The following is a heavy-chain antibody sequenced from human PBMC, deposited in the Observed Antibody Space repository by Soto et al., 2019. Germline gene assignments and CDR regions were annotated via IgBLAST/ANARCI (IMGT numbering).Heavy chain of an antibody. CDR2: ISYDGSNK. V-gene: IGHV3-30*03. Sequence: QVQLVESGGGVVQPGRSLRLSCAASGFTFSSYGMHWVRQAPGKGLEWVAVISYDGSNKYYADSVKGRFTISRDNSKNTRYLQMNSLRAEDRAVYYWARNGGVAAARSGMDVWGQGTTVTVSS. CDR1: GFTFSSYG. J-gene: IGHJ6*02. D-gene: IGHD2-15*01. CDR3: ARNGGVAAARSGMDV.